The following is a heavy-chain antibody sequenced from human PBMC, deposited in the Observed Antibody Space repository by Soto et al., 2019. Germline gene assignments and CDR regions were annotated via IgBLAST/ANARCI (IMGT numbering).Heavy chain of an antibody. J-gene: IGHJ4*02. CDR1: GGSISSGGYY. D-gene: IGHD2-2*01. V-gene: IGHV4-31*03. CDR3: ARSSTSANYFDY. CDR2: IYYSGST. Sequence: QVQLQESGPGLVKPSQTLSLTCTVSGGSISSGGYYWSWIRQHPGKGLEWIGYIYYSGSTYYNPSLKSRVTIAVDTSKNQFSLKLSSVTAADTAVYYCARSSTSANYFDYWGQGTLVTVSS.